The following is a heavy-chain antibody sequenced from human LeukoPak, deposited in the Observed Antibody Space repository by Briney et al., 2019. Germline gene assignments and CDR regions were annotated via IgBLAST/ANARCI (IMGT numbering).Heavy chain of an antibody. CDR3: ARYCSSTSCYRHFDY. V-gene: IGHV1-18*04. CDR1: GYTFRTFY. D-gene: IGHD2-2*02. J-gene: IGHJ4*02. Sequence: ASVKVSCKASGYTFRTFYIHWLRQDPGQGLDWMGWISAYNGDTNYAQKLQGRVTMTTDTSTSTAYMELRSLRSDDTAVYYCARYCSSTSCYRHFDYWGQGTLVTVSS. CDR2: ISAYNGDT.